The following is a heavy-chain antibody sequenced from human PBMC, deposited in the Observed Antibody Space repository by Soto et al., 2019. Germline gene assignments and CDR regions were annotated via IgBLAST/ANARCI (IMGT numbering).Heavy chain of an antibody. Sequence: GGSLGLSCAASRFTFSSYGMHWVRQDPGKGLEWVAVISYDGSNKYYADSVKGRFTISRDNSKNTLYLQMNSLRAEDTAVYYCAKSLAPTSGWPYYYYYGMDVWGQGTTVTVSS. CDR1: RFTFSSYG. CDR3: AKSLAPTSGWPYYYYYGMDV. J-gene: IGHJ6*02. CDR2: ISYDGSNK. D-gene: IGHD6-19*01. V-gene: IGHV3-30*18.